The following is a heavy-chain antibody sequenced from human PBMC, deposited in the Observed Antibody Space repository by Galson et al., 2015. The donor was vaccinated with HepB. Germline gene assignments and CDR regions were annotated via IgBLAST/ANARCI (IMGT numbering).Heavy chain of an antibody. CDR1: GFTFSSYW. J-gene: IGHJ4*02. CDR3: ARDRGFVDTRLDY. CDR2: IKQDGSEK. V-gene: IGHV3-7*03. D-gene: IGHD5-18*01. Sequence: SLRLSCAASGFTFSSYWMSWVRQAPGKGLEWVANIKQDGSEKYYVDSVKGRFTISRDNAKNSLYLQMNSLRAEDTAVYYCARDRGFVDTRLDYWGQGTLVTVSS.